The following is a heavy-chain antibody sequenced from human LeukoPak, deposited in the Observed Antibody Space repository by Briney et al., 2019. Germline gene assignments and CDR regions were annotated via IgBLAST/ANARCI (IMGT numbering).Heavy chain of an antibody. Sequence: GGSLRLSCAASGFTFSNYGMHWVRQAPGKGLEWVAMIWYDGSNKYYADSVKGRLTISRDNSKNTLYLQMNSLRVEDTAVYYCAREGAVLRYFDWLSTAFDYWGQGTLVTVSS. CDR1: GFTFSNYG. CDR3: AREGAVLRYFDWLSTAFDY. J-gene: IGHJ4*02. CDR2: IWYDGSNK. D-gene: IGHD3-9*01. V-gene: IGHV3-33*01.